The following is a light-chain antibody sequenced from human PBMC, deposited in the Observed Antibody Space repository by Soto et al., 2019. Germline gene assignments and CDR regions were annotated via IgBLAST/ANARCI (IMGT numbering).Light chain of an antibody. CDR2: EVS. J-gene: IGLJ1*01. CDR3: CSFTSSNTHV. V-gene: IGLV2-14*01. Sequence: QSVLTQPASVSGSPGQSITISCTGASSDVGNCNCVSWYQQHPGKAPKLMIYEVSNRPSGVSDRFSGSKAGNTASLTISGLQAEDEADYYCCSFTSSNTHVFGTGTKVTVL. CDR1: SSDVGNCNC.